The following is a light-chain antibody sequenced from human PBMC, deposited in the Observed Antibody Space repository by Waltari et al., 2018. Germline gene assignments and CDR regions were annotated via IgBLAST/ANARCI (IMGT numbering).Light chain of an antibody. CDR2: WAS. CDR1: QSVLYSSNNKNY. Sequence: DIVMTQSPDSLAVSLGERATINCKSSQSVLYSSNNKNYLTWYQQKPGQPPKLLIYWASTRESGVADRFSGSASGTDFTLTISSLQAEDVAVYYCQQYYSAPYTFGQSNKL. CDR3: QQYYSAPYT. V-gene: IGKV4-1*01. J-gene: IGKJ2*01.